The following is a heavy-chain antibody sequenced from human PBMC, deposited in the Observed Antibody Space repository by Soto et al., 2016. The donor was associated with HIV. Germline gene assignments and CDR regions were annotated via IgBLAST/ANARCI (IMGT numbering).Heavy chain of an antibody. CDR3: ARVSGDYDLLTGFKSNYYMDV. J-gene: IGHJ6*03. D-gene: IGHD3-9*01. CDR2: IFYSGSA. V-gene: IGHV4-59*02. CDR1: GSSVNSYY. Sequence: QVLLQESGPGLVKPSETLSLTCIVSGSSVNSYYWSWIRQPPGRGLEWIGDIFYSGSANYNSSLKSRVTFSLDTSKNEVSLNLKSVTAADTAIYYCARVSGDYDLLTGFKSNYYMDVWGKGTVVTVS.